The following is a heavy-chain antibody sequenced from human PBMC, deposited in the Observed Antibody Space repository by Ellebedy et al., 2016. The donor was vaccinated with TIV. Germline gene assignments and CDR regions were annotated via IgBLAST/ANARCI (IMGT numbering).Heavy chain of an antibody. V-gene: IGHV5-10-1*01. CDR1: GYSFTSYW. D-gene: IGHD3-3*01. J-gene: IGHJ6*02. CDR3: ARATAFGVVIYMDV. Sequence: PGGSLRLSCKGSGYSFTSYWITWVRQMPGKGLEWMGRIGPSDSYSIQDHVTISADKSISTAYLQWDSLKDSDSAMYYCARATAFGVVIYMDVWGQGTTVTVSS. CDR2: IGPSDSY.